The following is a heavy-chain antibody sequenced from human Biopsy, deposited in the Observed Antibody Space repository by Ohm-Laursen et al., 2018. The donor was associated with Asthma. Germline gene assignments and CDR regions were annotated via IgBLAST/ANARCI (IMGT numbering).Heavy chain of an antibody. Sequence: ASVKVSCKASGYTFTSYYIHWVRQAPGQGLEWMGIINPSGGSTSYPQKFQGRVTMTRDTSTSTVYMELSSLSSEDTAVYYCARASVESAAFDYWGQGTLVTVSS. D-gene: IGHD6-25*01. CDR2: INPSGGST. J-gene: IGHJ4*02. CDR1: GYTFTSYY. CDR3: ARASVESAAFDY. V-gene: IGHV1-46*01.